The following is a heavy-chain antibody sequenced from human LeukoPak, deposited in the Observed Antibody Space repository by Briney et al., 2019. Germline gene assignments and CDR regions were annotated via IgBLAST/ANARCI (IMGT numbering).Heavy chain of an antibody. CDR3: ARDFSQSWYYYDSSGYRLEYYFDY. D-gene: IGHD3-22*01. CDR2: IYYSGST. Sequence: PSETLSLTCTVSGGSLSSSSYYWGWLRQPPGTGLEGLGRIYYSGSTYYNPSLKSRITISVNTSKKHFSLRLNSLTAADPAVYYCARDFSQSWYYYDSSGYRLEYYFDYWGQGTLVTVSS. V-gene: IGHV4-39*07. J-gene: IGHJ4*02. CDR1: GGSLSSSSYY.